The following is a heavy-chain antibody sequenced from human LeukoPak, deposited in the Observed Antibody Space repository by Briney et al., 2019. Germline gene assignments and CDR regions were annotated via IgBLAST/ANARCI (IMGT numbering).Heavy chain of an antibody. D-gene: IGHD4-17*01. CDR2: IYYSGST. CDR1: GGSISSGDYY. J-gene: IGHJ3*02. V-gene: IGHV4-30-4*08. Sequence: SQTLSLTCTVSGGSISSGDYYWSWIRQPPGKGLEWIGYIYYSGSTYYNPSLKSRVTISVDTSKNQFSLKLSSVTAADTAVYYCARALRGLHRAFDIWGQGTMVTVSS. CDR3: ARALRGLHRAFDI.